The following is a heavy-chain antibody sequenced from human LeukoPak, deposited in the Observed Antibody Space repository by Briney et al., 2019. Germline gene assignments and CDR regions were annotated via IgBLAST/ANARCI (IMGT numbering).Heavy chain of an antibody. Sequence: GRSLRLSCAASGFTFTKFWMSWVRQAPGKGLEWVANIKQDGSEKNHLNSVRGRFTVSRDNDKNSLYLELNSLGAEDTAMYYCAKGGSFFDYWVQGTLVTV. CDR1: GFTFTKFW. D-gene: IGHD1-26*01. CDR2: IKQDGSEK. CDR3: AKGGSFFDY. V-gene: IGHV3-7*03. J-gene: IGHJ4*02.